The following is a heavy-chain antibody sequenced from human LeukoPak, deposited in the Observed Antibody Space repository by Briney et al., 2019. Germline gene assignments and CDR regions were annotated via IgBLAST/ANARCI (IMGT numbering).Heavy chain of an antibody. CDR2: IIPIFGTA. J-gene: IGHJ5*02. Sequence: SVKVSCKASGGTFSSYAISWVRQAPGQGLEWMGGIIPIFGTANYAQKFQGRVTITADKSTSTAYMELSSLRTDDTAVYYCGKEQSGSYVHAFDPWGQGTVVTVS. V-gene: IGHV1-69*06. CDR3: GKEQSGSYVHAFDP. D-gene: IGHD3-3*01. CDR1: GGTFSSYA.